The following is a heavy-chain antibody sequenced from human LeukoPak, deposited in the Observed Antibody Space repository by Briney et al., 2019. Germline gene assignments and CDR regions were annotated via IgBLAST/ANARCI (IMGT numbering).Heavy chain of an antibody. CDR1: GFTFSSYG. CDR2: ISYDGSNR. CDR3: AKNGDRGAYCSGGSCYPYYYYYIDV. D-gene: IGHD2-15*01. J-gene: IGHJ6*03. Sequence: GRSLRLSCAASGFTFSSYGMHWVRQAPGKGLEWVAVISYDGSNRYYADSVKGRFTISRDSSKNTLYLQMNSLRPEDTAVYYCAKNGDRGAYCSGGSCYPYYYYYIDVWGKGTTVTISS. V-gene: IGHV3-30*18.